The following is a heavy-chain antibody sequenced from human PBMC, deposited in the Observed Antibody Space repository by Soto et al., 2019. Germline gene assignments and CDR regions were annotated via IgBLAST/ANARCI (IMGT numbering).Heavy chain of an antibody. CDR3: ARSNWNYVRILDY. D-gene: IGHD1-7*01. CDR1: SVSVSGSYW. V-gene: IGHV4-4*02. J-gene: IGHJ4*02. Sequence: SETLSLTCSVSSVSVSGSYWCAWVRQPPGKGLEWIGEIDHSGHTNYNPSLKSRVTMSLDNSKNQFSVNLRSVTAADTAVYYCARSNWNYVRILDYWGQGTQVTVSS. CDR2: IDHSGHT.